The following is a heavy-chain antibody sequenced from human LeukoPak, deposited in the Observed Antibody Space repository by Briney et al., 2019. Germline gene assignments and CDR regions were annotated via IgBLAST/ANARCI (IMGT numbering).Heavy chain of an antibody. CDR1: GFTFSSYS. D-gene: IGHD2-2*01. J-gene: IGHJ2*01. CDR3: ARDPRYRTKGDL. Sequence: KTGGSLRLSCAASGFTFSSYSMNWVRQAPGKGLEWVSSISSSSSYIYYADSVKGRFTISRDNAKNSLYLQMNSLRAEDTAVYYCARDPRYRTKGDLWGRGTLVTVSS. V-gene: IGHV3-21*01. CDR2: ISSSSSYI.